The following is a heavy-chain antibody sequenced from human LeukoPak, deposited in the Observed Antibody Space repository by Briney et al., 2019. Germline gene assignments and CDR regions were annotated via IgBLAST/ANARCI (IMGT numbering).Heavy chain of an antibody. V-gene: IGHV4-59*01. CDR3: ARGRDYYDSSGRAFDI. CDR2: IYYSGST. D-gene: IGHD3-22*01. Sequence: SETLSLTCTVSGGSITNNYWAWIRQPPGKGLEWIGYIYYSGSTNYNPSLKSRVTISVDTSKNQFSLKLSSVTAADTAVYYCARGRDYYDSSGRAFDIWGQGTMVTVSS. CDR1: GGSITNNY. J-gene: IGHJ3*02.